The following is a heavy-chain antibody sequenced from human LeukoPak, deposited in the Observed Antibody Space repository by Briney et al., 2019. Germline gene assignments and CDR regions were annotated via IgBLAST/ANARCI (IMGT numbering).Heavy chain of an antibody. Sequence: SGTLSLTCAVSGGSISSSNWWSWVRQPPGKGLEWIGEIYHSGSTNYNPSLKSRVTISVDKSKNQFSLKLSSVTAADTAVYYCARRYYDSSGYYLFFDYWGQGTLVTVSS. J-gene: IGHJ4*02. V-gene: IGHV4-4*02. CDR1: GGSISSSNW. CDR3: ARRYYDSSGYYLFFDY. D-gene: IGHD3-22*01. CDR2: IYHSGST.